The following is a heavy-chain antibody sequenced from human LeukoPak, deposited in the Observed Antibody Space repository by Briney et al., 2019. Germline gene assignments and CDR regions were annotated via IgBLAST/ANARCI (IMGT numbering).Heavy chain of an antibody. J-gene: IGHJ4*02. D-gene: IGHD2-15*01. CDR1: GYSFTSYW. CDR3: ASGRSSNWYFDY. Sequence: GEALKTSWKGPGYSFTSYWITLGRQVPGEGLEMMGTFDPSDSYTNYGPSFQGHVTTSAAKSISPAYLQWSSLKASDTAMYYCASGRSSNWYFDYWGPGTLVTVSS. CDR2: FDPSDSYT. V-gene: IGHV5-10-1*01.